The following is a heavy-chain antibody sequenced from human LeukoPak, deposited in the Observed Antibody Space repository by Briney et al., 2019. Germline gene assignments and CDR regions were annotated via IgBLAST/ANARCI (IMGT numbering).Heavy chain of an antibody. D-gene: IGHD6-19*01. V-gene: IGHV3-30*18. CDR1: GFTFSSYG. CDR3: AKMGSGWYKD. Sequence: GGSLRLSCAASGFTFSSYGMHWVRQAPGKGLEWVAVISYDGSNKYYADSVKGRFTISRDNSKNTLYLQMNGLRAEDTAVYYCAKMGSGWYKDWGQGTLVTVSS. J-gene: IGHJ4*02. CDR2: ISYDGSNK.